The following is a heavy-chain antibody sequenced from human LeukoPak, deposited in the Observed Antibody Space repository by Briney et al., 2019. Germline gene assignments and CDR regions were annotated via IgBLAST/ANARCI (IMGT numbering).Heavy chain of an antibody. CDR3: AREGCSGGSCYSAYYYYMDV. CDR1: GGTFSSYA. D-gene: IGHD2-15*01. CDR2: IIPIFGTA. J-gene: IGHJ6*03. V-gene: IGHV1-69*13. Sequence: GASVKVSCKASGGTFSSYAISWVRQAPGQGLEWMGGIIPIFGTANYAQKFQGRVTITADESTSTAYMELSSLRSEDTAVYYCAREGCSGGSCYSAYYYYMDVWGKGTTVTVSS.